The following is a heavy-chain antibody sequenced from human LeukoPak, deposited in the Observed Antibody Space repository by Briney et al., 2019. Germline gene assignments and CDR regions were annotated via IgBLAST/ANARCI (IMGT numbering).Heavy chain of an antibody. CDR3: ASPIAAVASDAFDI. CDR2: IFPGDSDI. D-gene: IGHD6-6*01. CDR1: GYTFTKYW. J-gene: IGHJ3*02. Sequence: GESLKISCKGSGYTFTKYWIGWVRRKAGKGLEWMGIIFPGDSDIRYSPSFQDQVTISADKSISTAYLHWSSLKASDTAMYYCASPIAAVASDAFDIWGQGTMVTVSS. V-gene: IGHV5-51*01.